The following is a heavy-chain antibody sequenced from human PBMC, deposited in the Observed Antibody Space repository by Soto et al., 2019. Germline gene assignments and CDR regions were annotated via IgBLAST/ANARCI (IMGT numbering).Heavy chain of an antibody. V-gene: IGHV5-51*01. CDR1: EFSFTSYW. CDR2: IYSGDSNT. J-gene: IGHJ4*02. Sequence: GESLKIPRKSSEFSFTSYWIGWVRQMPGKGLEGVGLIYSGDSNTRYSPSFQGQVTISADKSISTAYLQLSSLKASDTAMYYCASRVKYSSAFDLWGQGTLVTVSS. CDR3: ASRVKYSSAFDL. D-gene: IGHD6-19*01.